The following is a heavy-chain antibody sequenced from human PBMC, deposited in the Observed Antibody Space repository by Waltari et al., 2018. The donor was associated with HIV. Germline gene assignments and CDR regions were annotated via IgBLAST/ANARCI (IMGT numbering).Heavy chain of an antibody. D-gene: IGHD5-18*01. CDR1: GYSIESGYY. J-gene: IGHJ4*02. CDR3: ACGSRRGHSHGIDY. CDR2: SLHSGNT. V-gene: IGHV4-38-2*01. Sequence: QVQLQESGPGLVKPSETLSLTCSVSGYSIESGYYWGWIRQPPGKALEWIGSSLHSGNTYYNPALKSRVTISLVASKNQVSLKLSSVTAADTAVYYCACGSRRGHSHGIDYWGQGTLVTVSS.